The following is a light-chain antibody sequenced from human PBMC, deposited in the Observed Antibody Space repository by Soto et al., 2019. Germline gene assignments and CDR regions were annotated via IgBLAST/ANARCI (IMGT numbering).Light chain of an antibody. CDR1: QSVSNNY. V-gene: IGKV3-20*01. Sequence: SPSTLSASVGDRITMTCRASQSVSNNYLAWYQQKPGQAPRLLIYGASNRATGIPDSFSGSGSGTEFTLTISRMQPEDYAVYYCQQYGSSGTFGQGTKVDIK. CDR3: QQYGSSGT. J-gene: IGKJ1*01. CDR2: GAS.